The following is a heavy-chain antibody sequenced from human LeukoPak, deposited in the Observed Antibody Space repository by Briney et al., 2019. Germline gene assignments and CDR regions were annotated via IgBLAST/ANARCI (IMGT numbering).Heavy chain of an antibody. Sequence: GRSLRLSCAASGFTFSGYGMHWVRQAPGKGLEWVAVIWYDGSNKYYADSVKGRFTISRDNSKNTLYLQMNSLRAEDTAAYYCAKDPSYCSSTSCSGYMDVWGKGTTVTVSS. J-gene: IGHJ6*03. CDR1: GFTFSGYG. V-gene: IGHV3-33*06. CDR2: IWYDGSNK. D-gene: IGHD2-2*01. CDR3: AKDPSYCSSTSCSGYMDV.